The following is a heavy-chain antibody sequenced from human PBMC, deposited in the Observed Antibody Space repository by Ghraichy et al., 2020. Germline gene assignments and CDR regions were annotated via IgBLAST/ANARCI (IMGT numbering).Heavy chain of an antibody. D-gene: IGHD2-8*01. CDR3: ATSGTYGQTPSFDH. J-gene: IGHJ4*02. Sequence: ASVKVSCKASGYSDDNYAFHWVRQAPRQRLEWMGRISAGNPKTKYSQMFRGRVTFTADTSARTIFMELSGLTSEDTAVYYCATSGTYGQTPSFDHWGQGTLVTVSS. CDR2: ISAGNPKT. CDR1: GYSDDNYA. V-gene: IGHV1-3*01.